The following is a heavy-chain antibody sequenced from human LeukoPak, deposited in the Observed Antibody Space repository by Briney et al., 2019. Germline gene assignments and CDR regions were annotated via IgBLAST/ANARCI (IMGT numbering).Heavy chain of an antibody. V-gene: IGHV1-18*01. J-gene: IGHJ3*01. CDR3: AKDFDV. CDR2: VSVNNGNT. Sequence: ASVKVSFKASGYTFTTYGISWVRQAPGQGLEWMGWVSVNNGNTNYSQKLQGRVTITTDTTTNTAYMELRSLRSDDTAVYYCAKDFDVWGQGTMVTVSS. CDR1: GYTFTTYG.